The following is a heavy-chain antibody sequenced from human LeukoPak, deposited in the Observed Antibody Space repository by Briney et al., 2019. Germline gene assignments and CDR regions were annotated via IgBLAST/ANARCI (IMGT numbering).Heavy chain of an antibody. CDR1: EFTFSNYA. D-gene: IGHD6-13*01. J-gene: IGHJ4*02. V-gene: IGHV3-23*01. CDR3: AKARLVATGTHFDY. Sequence: GGSLRLSCAASEFTFSNYAMSWVRQAPGKGLEWVSSISASDGSTYYADSVKGRFTVSRDNSKNTLYLHMNSLRAEDTAVYYCAKARLVATGTHFDYWGQGTLVTVSS. CDR2: ISASDGST.